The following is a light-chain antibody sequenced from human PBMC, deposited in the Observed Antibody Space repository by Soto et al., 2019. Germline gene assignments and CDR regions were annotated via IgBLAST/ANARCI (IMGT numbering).Light chain of an antibody. CDR2: KVS. J-gene: IGKJ1*01. Sequence: DIQMTQSPSTLSASVGDRVTITCRASQSLNGWLAWFQKKPGKAPKVLIYKVSNLDSGVPLRFSGSGSEKELSLTIRSLQPDDFATYYCQQYNSNWWTFGQGTKVEIK. CDR3: QQYNSNWWT. V-gene: IGKV1-5*03. CDR1: QSLNGW.